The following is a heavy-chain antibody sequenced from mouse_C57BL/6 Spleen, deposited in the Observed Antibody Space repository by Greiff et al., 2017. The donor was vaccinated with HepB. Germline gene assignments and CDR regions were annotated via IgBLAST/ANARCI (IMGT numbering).Heavy chain of an antibody. CDR3: ARRGNHWYFDV. D-gene: IGHD2-1*01. Sequence: DVHLVESGGGLVQPGGSLKLSCAASGFTFSDYYMYWVRQTPEKRLEWVAYISNGGGSTYYPDTVKGRFTISRDNAKNTLYLQMSRLKSEDTAMYYCARRGNHWYFDVWGTGTTVTVSS. CDR1: GFTFSDYY. J-gene: IGHJ1*03. V-gene: IGHV5-12*01. CDR2: ISNGGGST.